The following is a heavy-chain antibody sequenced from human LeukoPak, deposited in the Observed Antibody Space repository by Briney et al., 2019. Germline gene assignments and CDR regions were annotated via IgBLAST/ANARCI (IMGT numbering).Heavy chain of an antibody. CDR3: ARGDWGSPDYYYMDV. J-gene: IGHJ6*03. D-gene: IGHD7-27*01. CDR2: INHSGST. Sequence: SETLSLTCGVYGGSFSDYYWSWIRQPPGKGLEWIGEINHSGSTNYNPSLKSRVTISVDTSKNQFSLKLSSVTAADTAVYYCARGDWGSPDYYYMDVWGKGTTVTISS. CDR1: GGSFSDYY. V-gene: IGHV4-34*01.